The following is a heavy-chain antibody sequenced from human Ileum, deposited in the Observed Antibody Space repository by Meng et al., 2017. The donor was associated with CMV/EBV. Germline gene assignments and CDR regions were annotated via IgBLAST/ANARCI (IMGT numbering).Heavy chain of an antibody. Sequence: VQVGGLGGGAVHPGRSLRISCATSGFTFSDASMDWVRQAPGKGLEWVATVSHDGKKVFYRDTVEGRFTVSRDNSKNTLYLQMNSLGLEDTAVYYCARGYANFFDFWGPGALVTVSS. CDR1: GFTFSDAS. CDR2: VSHDGKKV. CDR3: ARGYANFFDF. D-gene: IGHD3-16*01. J-gene: IGHJ4*02. V-gene: IGHV3-30*04.